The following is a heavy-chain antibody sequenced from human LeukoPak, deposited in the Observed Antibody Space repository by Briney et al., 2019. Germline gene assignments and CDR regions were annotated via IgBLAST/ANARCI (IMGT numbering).Heavy chain of an antibody. CDR2: IKQDGSEK. Sequence: GGSLRLSCAASGFTFSSYWMSWVRQAPGKGLEGVANIKQDGSEKYYVDSVKGRFTISRDNAKNSLYLQMNSLRAEDTAVYYCARDYDPGYSSSCLSYWGQGTLVTVSS. J-gene: IGHJ4*02. CDR3: ARDYDPGYSSSCLSY. D-gene: IGHD6-13*01. CDR1: GFTFSSYW. V-gene: IGHV3-7*01.